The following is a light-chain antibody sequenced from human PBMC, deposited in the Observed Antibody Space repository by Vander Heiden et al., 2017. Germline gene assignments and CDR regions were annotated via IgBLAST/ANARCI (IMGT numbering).Light chain of an antibody. J-gene: IGLJ3*02. CDR1: SSDVGGYNY. V-gene: IGLV2-11*01. CDR2: DVS. Sequence: QSALTQPRSVSGSPGQSVTISCTGTSSDVGGYNYVSWYQQHPSKAPKHMIYDVSKRPSGVPDRFSGSKSGNTASLTISGLQAEDEADYYCCSYAGSYTWVFGGGTKLTVL. CDR3: CSYAGSYTWV.